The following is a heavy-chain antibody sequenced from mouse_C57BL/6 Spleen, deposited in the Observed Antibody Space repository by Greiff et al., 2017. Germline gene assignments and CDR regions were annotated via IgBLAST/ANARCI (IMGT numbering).Heavy chain of an antibody. CDR1: GFTFSDYG. D-gene: IGHD2-5*01. J-gene: IGHJ4*01. V-gene: IGHV5-17*01. CDR2: ISSGSSTI. Sequence: EVKLMESGGGLVKPGGSLKLSCAASGFTFSDYGMHWVRQAPEKGLEWVAYISSGSSTIYYADTVKGRFTISRDNAKNTLFLQMTSLRSEDTAMYYFARGNYSNYEAMDYWGQGTSVTVSS. CDR3: ARGNYSNYEAMDY.